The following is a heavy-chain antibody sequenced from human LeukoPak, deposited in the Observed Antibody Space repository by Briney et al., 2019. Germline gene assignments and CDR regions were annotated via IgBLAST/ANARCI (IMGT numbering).Heavy chain of an antibody. V-gene: IGHV4-34*01. D-gene: IGHD6-19*01. CDR1: GFTFDDYG. Sequence: GSLRLSCAASGFTFDDYGMSWIRQPPGKGLEWIGEINHSGSTNYNPSLKSRVTISVDTSKNQFSLKLSSVTAADTAIYYCARDGRAGSLFAYWGQGTLVTVSS. CDR2: INHSGST. J-gene: IGHJ4*02. CDR3: ARDGRAGSLFAY.